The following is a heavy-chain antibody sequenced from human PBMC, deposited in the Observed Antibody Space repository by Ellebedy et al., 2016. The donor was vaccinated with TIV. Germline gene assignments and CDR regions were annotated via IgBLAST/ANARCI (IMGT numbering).Heavy chain of an antibody. Sequence: SETLSLXXTVSGGSISSYYWSWIRQPPGKGLEWIGYIYYSGSTNYNPSLKSRVTISVDTSKNQFSLKLSSVTAADTAVYYCARQEGAYGVYFDYWGQGTLVTVSS. CDR3: ARQEGAYGVYFDY. CDR2: IYYSGST. J-gene: IGHJ4*02. D-gene: IGHD3-10*01. CDR1: GGSISSYY. V-gene: IGHV4-59*08.